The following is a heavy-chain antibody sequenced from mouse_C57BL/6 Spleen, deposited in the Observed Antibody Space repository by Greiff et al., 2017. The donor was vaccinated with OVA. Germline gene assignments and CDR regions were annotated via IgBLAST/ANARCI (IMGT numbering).Heavy chain of an antibody. D-gene: IGHD2-5*01. CDR2: FHPYNDDT. CDR1: GYTFTTYP. CDR3: ATGHSNYGRGYFDY. V-gene: IGHV1-47*01. J-gene: IGHJ2*01. Sequence: LQQSGAELVKPEASVKMSCKASGYTFTTYPIEWMKQNHGKSLEWIGNFHPYNDDTKYNEKFKGKATLTVEKSSSTVYLELSRLTSDDSAVYYCATGHSNYGRGYFDYWGQGTTLTVSS.